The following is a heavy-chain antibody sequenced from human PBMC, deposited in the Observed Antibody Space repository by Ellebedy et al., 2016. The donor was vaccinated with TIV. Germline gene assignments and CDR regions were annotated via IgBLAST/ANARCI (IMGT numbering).Heavy chain of an antibody. Sequence: AASVKVSCKASGGTFSRYTISWVRQAPGQGLEWMGGIIPIFGTTNYAQNFQGRVKITADESTSTAYMELSSLRSEDTAVYYCARGPIVGTRGGYFEYWGQGTLVTVSS. D-gene: IGHD1-26*01. CDR1: GGTFSRYT. J-gene: IGHJ4*02. CDR2: IIPIFGTT. CDR3: ARGPIVGTRGGYFEY. V-gene: IGHV1-69*13.